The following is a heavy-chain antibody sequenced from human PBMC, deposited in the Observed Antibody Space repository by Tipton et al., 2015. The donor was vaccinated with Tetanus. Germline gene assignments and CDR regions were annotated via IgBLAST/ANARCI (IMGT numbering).Heavy chain of an antibody. CDR1: GGSISSGDYY. D-gene: IGHD3-22*01. J-gene: IGHJ4*02. CDR2: IYYSGST. CDR3: AREGYYDSSGEIDY. Sequence: TLSLTCTVSGGSISSGDYYWSWIRQPPGKGLEWIGYIYYSGSTYYNPSLKSRVIISVDTSKNQFSLKLSSVTAADTAVYYCAREGYYDSSGEIDYWGQGTLVTVSS. V-gene: IGHV4-30-4*01.